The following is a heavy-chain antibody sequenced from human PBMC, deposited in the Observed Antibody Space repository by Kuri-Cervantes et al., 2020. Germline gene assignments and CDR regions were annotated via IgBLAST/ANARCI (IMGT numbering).Heavy chain of an antibody. CDR3: ARDWEYYDFWSGYSSGTRSYYYYGMDV. CDR2: IWYDGSNK. J-gene: IGHJ6*02. CDR1: GFTFSSYA. V-gene: IGHV3-33*08. Sequence: GESLKISCAASGFTFSSYAMSWVRQAPGKGLEWVAVIWYDGSNKYYADSVKGRFTISRDNSKNTLYLQMNSLRAEDTAVYYCARDWEYYDFWSGYSSGTRSYYYYGMDVWGQGTTVTVSS. D-gene: IGHD3-3*01.